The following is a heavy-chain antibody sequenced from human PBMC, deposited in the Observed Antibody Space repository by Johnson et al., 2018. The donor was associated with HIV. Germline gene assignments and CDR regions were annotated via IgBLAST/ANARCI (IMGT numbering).Heavy chain of an antibody. V-gene: IGHV3-66*01. D-gene: IGHD3-9*01. CDR3: ARDQRYFDWLNDAFDI. CDR2: IYSGGST. CDR1: GFTVSSNY. J-gene: IGHJ3*02. Sequence: VQLVESGGGVVQPGGYLRLSCAASGFTVSSNYMSWVSQAPGKGLEWVSVIYSGGSTYYADSVKGRFTISRDNAKNSLYLQMNSLRAEDTAVYYCARDQRYFDWLNDAFDIWGQGTMVTVSS.